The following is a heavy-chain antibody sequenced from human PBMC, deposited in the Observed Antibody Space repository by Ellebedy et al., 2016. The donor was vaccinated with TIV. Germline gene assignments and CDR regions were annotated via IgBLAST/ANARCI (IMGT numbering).Heavy chain of an antibody. Sequence: SETLSLTCTVSGGSISSGNYYWSWVRQPPGKGLEWIGYIYHSASTYYNPSLKTRASISIDTSQNQFSLKLTSVTAADTAVYYCARAGSAVVVAAEAFDIWGQGTMATVSS. J-gene: IGHJ3*02. CDR1: GGSISSGNYY. V-gene: IGHV4-30-4*01. D-gene: IGHD2-15*01. CDR2: IYHSAST. CDR3: ARAGSAVVVAAEAFDI.